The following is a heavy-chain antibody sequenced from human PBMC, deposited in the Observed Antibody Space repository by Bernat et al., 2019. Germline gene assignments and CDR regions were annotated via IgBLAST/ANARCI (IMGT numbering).Heavy chain of an antibody. V-gene: IGHV1-69*01. D-gene: IGHD6-13*01. CDR3: ARDRDSSSWYGWFDP. Sequence: QVQLVQSGAEVKKPGSSVKVSCKASGGTFSSYAISWVRQAPGQGLEWMGGVIPIFGTANYAQKFQGRVTITADESTSTAYMELSSLRSEDTAVYYCARDRDSSSWYGWFDPWGQGTLVTVSS. J-gene: IGHJ5*02. CDR2: VIPIFGTA. CDR1: GGTFSSYA.